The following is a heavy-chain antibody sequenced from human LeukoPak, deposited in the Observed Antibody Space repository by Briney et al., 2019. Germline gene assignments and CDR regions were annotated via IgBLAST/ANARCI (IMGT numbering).Heavy chain of an antibody. CDR3: AKSGYNRFDY. V-gene: IGHV3-23*01. J-gene: IGHJ4*02. Sequence: GGSLRLSCAASGFTFSSYAMSWVRPAPGKGLEWVSAISGSGGSTYYADSLKGRFTISRDNSRNTLYLQMNSLRAEDTAVYYCAKSGYNRFDYWGQGTRVTVSS. D-gene: IGHD5-24*01. CDR2: ISGSGGST. CDR1: GFTFSSYA.